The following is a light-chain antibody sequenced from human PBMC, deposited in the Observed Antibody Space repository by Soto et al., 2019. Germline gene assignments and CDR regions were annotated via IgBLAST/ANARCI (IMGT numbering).Light chain of an antibody. Sequence: EIVMTQSPATLSVSPGERDPLSCRASQSVSSNLAWYPQKPGQAPRLLIYGASTRATGIPARFSGSGSGTEFTLTISSLQSEDFAEYHCQQYNNWPQTFGQGTKVDI. J-gene: IGKJ1*01. V-gene: IGKV3-15*01. CDR2: GAS. CDR1: QSVSSN. CDR3: QQYNNWPQT.